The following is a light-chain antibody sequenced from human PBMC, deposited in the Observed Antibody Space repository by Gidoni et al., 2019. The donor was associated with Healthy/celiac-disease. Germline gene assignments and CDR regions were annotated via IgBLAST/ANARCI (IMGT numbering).Light chain of an antibody. V-gene: IGKV1-39*01. CDR3: QQSYSTPH. J-gene: IGKJ4*01. Sequence: DIQMTQSPSSLSASVGDRVTIPCRASQSISSYLNWYQQKPGKAPKLLIYAASSLQSGVPSRFSGSGSRTDFTLTISSLQPEDFATYYCQQSYSTPHFGGGTKVEIK. CDR1: QSISSY. CDR2: AAS.